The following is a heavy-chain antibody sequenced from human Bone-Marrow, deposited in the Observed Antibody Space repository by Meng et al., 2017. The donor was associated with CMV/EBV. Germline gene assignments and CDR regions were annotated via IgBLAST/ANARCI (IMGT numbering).Heavy chain of an antibody. CDR1: GYTFTSYD. V-gene: IGHV1-8*03. CDR3: ARGPQSYYDFWSGYSTVYYFDY. J-gene: IGHJ4*02. D-gene: IGHD3-3*01. CDR2: MNPNSGNT. Sequence: ASLQVSCKASGYTFTSYDNNWVRHATGQGLEWMGWMNPNSGNTGYAQKFQGRVTITRNTSISTAYMELSSLRTEDTAVYYCARGPQSYYDFWSGYSTVYYFDYWGQGTLVTVSS.